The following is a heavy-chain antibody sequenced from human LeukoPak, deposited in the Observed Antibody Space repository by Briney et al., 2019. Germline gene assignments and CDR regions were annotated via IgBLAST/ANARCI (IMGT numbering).Heavy chain of an antibody. CDR3: GRRTFYDTLTGYKFWYFDL. Sequence: PSETLSLTCTVSGGPISSYYWSWIRQPPGKRLEWIGYTHYSGSTDKNPSLWSRVTMSVDTSKNQISLKLSSVTAADTAVYYCGRRTFYDTLTGYKFWYFDLWGRGILVTVSS. CDR1: GGPISSYY. CDR2: THYSGST. V-gene: IGHV4-59*01. D-gene: IGHD3-9*01. J-gene: IGHJ2*01.